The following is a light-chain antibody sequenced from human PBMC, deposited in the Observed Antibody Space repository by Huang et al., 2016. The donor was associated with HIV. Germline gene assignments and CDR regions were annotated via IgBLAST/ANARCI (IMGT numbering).Light chain of an antibody. V-gene: IGKV1-39*01. J-gene: IGKJ5*01. CDR3: QQSYGTLIT. CDR2: IAS. CDR1: QSLDGY. Sequence: IQMTQSPSSLSASVGDRVTITCRASQSLDGYLNWYQQKPGKAPKLLISIASTLHTGVPPRFSVSGSGADYTLIINNVQPDYFATYFCQQSYGTLITFGQGSRL.